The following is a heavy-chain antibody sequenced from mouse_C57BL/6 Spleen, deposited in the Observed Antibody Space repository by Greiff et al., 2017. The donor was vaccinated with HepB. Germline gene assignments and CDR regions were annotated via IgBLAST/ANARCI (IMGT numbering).Heavy chain of an antibody. CDR3: TKGITTARVAY. CDR2: IDPEDGDT. J-gene: IGHJ3*01. V-gene: IGHV14-1*01. CDR1: GFNITDYY. D-gene: IGHD1-2*01. Sequence: EVQLQQSGAELVRPGASVKLSCTASGFNITDYYMHWVKQRPEQGLEWIGRIDPEDGDTEYAPKFQGKATMTADTSSNTAYLQLSSLTSEDSAVYYCTKGITTARVAYWGQGTLVTVSA.